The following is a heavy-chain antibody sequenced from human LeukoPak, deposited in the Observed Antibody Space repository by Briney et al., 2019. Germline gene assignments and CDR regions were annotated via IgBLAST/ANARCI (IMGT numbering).Heavy chain of an antibody. Sequence: SLLISSQASGSTCTNCWIGGLRRQPREGLVGMGIIFPGDSDTKYSPSFQGQVSLSADQSLNSPYLEWDSLKASDSAMYYCVRHQRWSYHFDHWGQGTLVTVSA. CDR1: GSTCTNCW. J-gene: IGHJ5*02. D-gene: IGHD1-26*01. CDR2: IFPGDSDT. CDR3: VRHQRWSYHFDH. V-gene: IGHV5-51*01.